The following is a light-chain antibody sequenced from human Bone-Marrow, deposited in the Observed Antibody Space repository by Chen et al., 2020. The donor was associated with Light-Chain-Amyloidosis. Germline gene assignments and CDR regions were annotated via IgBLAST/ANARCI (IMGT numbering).Light chain of an antibody. V-gene: IGLV3-25*03. Sequence: SYELTQPPSLSVSPAQTARISCSGDDLPTKYAYWYQQKPGQAPVLVIHRDTERPSGISERFSGSSSGTTATLTISGVQAEDEADYHCQSADSSGTSEVIFGGGTKLTVL. CDR3: QSADSSGTSEVI. J-gene: IGLJ2*01. CDR2: RDT. CDR1: DLPTKY.